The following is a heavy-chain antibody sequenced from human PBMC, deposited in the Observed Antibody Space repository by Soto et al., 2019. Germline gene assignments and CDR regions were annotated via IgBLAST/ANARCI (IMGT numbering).Heavy chain of an antibody. D-gene: IGHD2-15*01. J-gene: IGHJ4*02. CDR2: IYYSGST. CDR1: GGSISSSSYY. Sequence: QLQLQESGPGLVKPSETLSLTCTVSGGSISSSSYYWGWIRQPPGKGLEWIGSIYYSGSTYYNPSPRSAVTISVDTSKNQFSLRLSSVTAADTAVSYCARRTPAISISDHGGQGTLVTVSS. V-gene: IGHV4-39*01. CDR3: ARRTPAISISDH.